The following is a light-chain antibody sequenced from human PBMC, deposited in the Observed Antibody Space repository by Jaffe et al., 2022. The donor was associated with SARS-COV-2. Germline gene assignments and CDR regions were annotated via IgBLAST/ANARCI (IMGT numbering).Light chain of an antibody. CDR2: DDS. Sequence: SYVLTQPPSVSVAPGQTARITCGGNNIGSKAVHWYQQMPGQAPVLVIYDDSDRPSGIPERFSGSNSRDTATLTVSRVEAGDEADYYCQVWVGTNDPFVVIGGGTKLTVL. V-gene: IGLV3-21*02. CDR3: QVWVGTNDPFVV. CDR1: NIGSKA. J-gene: IGLJ2*01.